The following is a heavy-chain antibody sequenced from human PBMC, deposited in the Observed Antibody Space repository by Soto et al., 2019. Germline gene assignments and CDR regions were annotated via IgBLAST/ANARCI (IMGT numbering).Heavy chain of an antibody. V-gene: IGHV3-23*01. D-gene: IGHD4-17*01. CDR1: GFTFSSYA. CDR3: GRKSQGSVTVTGNWYFDL. CDR2: ISGGGDTT. Sequence: EVQLLESGGGLVQPGGSLRLSCAASGFTFSSYAMSWVRQAPGKGLEWVSGISGGGDTTFYTDSVRGRFTISRDNSGNTLYLQMNSLRAEDTAVYFCGRKSQGSVTVTGNWYFDLWGRGTLVTVSS. J-gene: IGHJ2*01.